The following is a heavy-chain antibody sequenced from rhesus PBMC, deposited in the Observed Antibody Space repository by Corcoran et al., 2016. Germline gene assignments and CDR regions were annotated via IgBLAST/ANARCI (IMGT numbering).Heavy chain of an antibody. CDR3: ARGYGSALYYFDY. V-gene: IGHV4-122*02. D-gene: IGHD4-29*01. J-gene: IGHJ4*01. CDR2: FSYGGRT. Sequence: QVQLQESGPGLVKPSETLSLTCAVSGGSLMSGFYHWSWIRQAPGKGLEWIWFFSYGGRTTYRPSLKSRGTNSRNTSKNKFSLKVNSVTVADTAVYYCARGYGSALYYFDYWGQGVLVTVSS. CDR1: GGSLMSGFYH.